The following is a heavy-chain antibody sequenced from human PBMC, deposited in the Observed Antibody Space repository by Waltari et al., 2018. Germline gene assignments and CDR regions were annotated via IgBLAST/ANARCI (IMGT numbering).Heavy chain of an antibody. CDR2: ITGSGDST. J-gene: IGHJ4*02. Sequence: EVPLLESGGGLVQPGGSLRLSCAASGFTFSTYAMSWLRQAPGKGLEWVSAITGSGDSTYFADSVKGRFTISRDNSKNTLYLQMNSLRAEDTAVYYCASSVPEYSSSHFDYWGQGTLVTVSS. CDR3: ASSVPEYSSSHFDY. V-gene: IGHV3-23*01. D-gene: IGHD6-19*01. CDR1: GFTFSTYA.